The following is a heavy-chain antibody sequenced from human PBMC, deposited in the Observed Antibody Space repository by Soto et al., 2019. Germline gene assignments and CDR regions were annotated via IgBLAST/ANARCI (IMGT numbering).Heavy chain of an antibody. J-gene: IGHJ4*02. CDR3: AVSPLAPNYSSGWYVGA. V-gene: IGHV4-34*01. CDR2: INHSGST. CDR1: GGSFSGYY. Sequence: SETLSLTCAVYGGSFSGYYWSWIRQPPGKGLEWIGEINHSGSTNYNPSLKSRVTISVDTSKNQFSLKLSSVTAADTAVYYCAVSPLAPNYSSGWYVGAWGQGTLVTVSS. D-gene: IGHD6-19*01.